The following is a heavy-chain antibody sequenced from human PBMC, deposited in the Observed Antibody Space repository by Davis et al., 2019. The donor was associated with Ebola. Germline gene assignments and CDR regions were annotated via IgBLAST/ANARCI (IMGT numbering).Heavy chain of an antibody. V-gene: IGHV3-33*06. CDR1: GFTFRTYG. CDR3: VKPRTRGSWYLDL. CDR2: TSYDGSNE. D-gene: IGHD1-26*01. J-gene: IGHJ2*01. Sequence: GGSLRLSCEVPGFTFRTYGIHWVRQAPGKGLEWVALTSYDGSNEYYGDSVKGRFTISRDNSKNTIHLQMHSLRIEDTAVYYCVKPRTRGSWYLDLWGRGTLVIVSS.